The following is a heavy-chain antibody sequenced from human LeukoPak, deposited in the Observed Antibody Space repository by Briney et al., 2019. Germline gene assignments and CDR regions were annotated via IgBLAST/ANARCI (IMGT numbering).Heavy chain of an antibody. CDR2: LYIGRDT. CDR1: DVTITNYY. D-gene: IGHD2-21*01. J-gene: IGHJ4*02. V-gene: IGHV4-4*07. Sequence: TSETLTLTCTVSDVTITNYYWTWIRQPAGKGLEWIGRLYIGRDTDYNPALRSRVTMSVDTSNSQFSLRLTSVTAADTATYYCARESRVVIGDGYYLDSWGPGALITVSS. CDR3: ARESRVVIGDGYYLDS.